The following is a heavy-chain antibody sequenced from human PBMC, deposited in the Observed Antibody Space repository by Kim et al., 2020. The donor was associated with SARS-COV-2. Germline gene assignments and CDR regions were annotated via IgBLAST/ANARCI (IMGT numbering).Heavy chain of an antibody. CDR2: INHSGRT. CDR3: ARRLSNTSGWGSHYCDL. J-gene: IGHJ2*01. CDR1: GGSFSGYY. Sequence: SETLSLTCAVYGGSFSGYYWSWIRQPPGKGLEWIGEINHSGRTNYNPSLKSRVTISVNTSKNKFSLKLTSATAADTAVYYCARRLSNTSGWGSHYCDLWG. V-gene: IGHV4-34*01. D-gene: IGHD3-10*01.